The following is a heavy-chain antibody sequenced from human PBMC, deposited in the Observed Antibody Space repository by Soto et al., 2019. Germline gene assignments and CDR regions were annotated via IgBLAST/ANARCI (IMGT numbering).Heavy chain of an antibody. D-gene: IGHD5-18*01. J-gene: IGHJ4*02. Sequence: ASVKVSCKVSGYTLTELSMHWVRQAPGKGLEWMGGFDPEDGETIYAQKFQGRVTMTEDTSTDTAYMELSSLRSEDTAVYYCATALYSYGPFDYWGQGTLVTVSS. V-gene: IGHV1-24*01. CDR1: GYTLTELS. CDR2: FDPEDGET. CDR3: ATALYSYGPFDY.